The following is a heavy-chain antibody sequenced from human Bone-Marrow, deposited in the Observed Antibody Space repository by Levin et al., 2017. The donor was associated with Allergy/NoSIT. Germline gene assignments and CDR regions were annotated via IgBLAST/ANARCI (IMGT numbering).Heavy chain of an antibody. D-gene: IGHD4-23*01. CDR2: ISYDGSNK. V-gene: IGHV3-30*18. Sequence: PGGSLRLSCAASGFTFSSYGMHWVRQAPGKGLEWVAVISYDGSNKYYADSVKGRFTISRDNSKNTLYLQMNSLRAEDTAVYYCAKEDYGGNSGGRTHFQHWGQGTLVTVSS. CDR3: AKEDYGGNSGGRTHFQH. J-gene: IGHJ1*01. CDR1: GFTFSSYG.